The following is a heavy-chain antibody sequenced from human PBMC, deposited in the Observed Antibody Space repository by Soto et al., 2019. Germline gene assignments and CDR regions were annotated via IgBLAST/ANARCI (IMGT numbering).Heavy chain of an antibody. CDR3: ARSIVVVTALDY. Sequence: ASVKVSSKASGYTFTSYGISWVRQAPGQGLEWMGWISAYNGNTNYAQKLQGRVTMTTDTSASTAYMELSSLRSEDTAVYYCARSIVVVTALDYWGQGTLVTVSS. V-gene: IGHV1-18*01. J-gene: IGHJ4*02. D-gene: IGHD2-21*02. CDR1: GYTFTSYG. CDR2: ISAYNGNT.